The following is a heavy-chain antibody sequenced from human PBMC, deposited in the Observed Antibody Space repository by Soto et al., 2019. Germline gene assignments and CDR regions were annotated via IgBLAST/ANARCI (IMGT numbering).Heavy chain of an antibody. CDR1: GNTLTELS. CDR3: ATSWHDILTGYYPLCY. D-gene: IGHD3-9*01. J-gene: IGHJ4*02. V-gene: IGHV1-24*01. Sequence: ASVKVSCKVSGNTLTELSMHWVRQAPGKGLEWMGGFDPEDGETIYAQKFQGRVTMTEDTSTDTAYMELSSLRSEDTAVYYCATSWHDILTGYYPLCYWGQGTLVTVSS. CDR2: FDPEDGET.